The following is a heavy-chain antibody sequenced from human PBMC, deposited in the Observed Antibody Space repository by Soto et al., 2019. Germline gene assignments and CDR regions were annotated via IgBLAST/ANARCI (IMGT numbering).Heavy chain of an antibody. D-gene: IGHD6-6*01. CDR1: GYSFTSYW. J-gene: IGHJ6*02. CDR3: AGHSSSSSSYYYYSGMDV. CDR2: FYPGDSDT. Sequence: GEYLKISCKGSGYSFTSYWIGWVRQMPGKGLEWMGIFYPGDSDTRYSPSFQGQVTISADKSISAAYLQWSSLKASDAAMYDCAGHSSSSSSYYYYSGMDVWGQGTTVTVSS. V-gene: IGHV5-51*01.